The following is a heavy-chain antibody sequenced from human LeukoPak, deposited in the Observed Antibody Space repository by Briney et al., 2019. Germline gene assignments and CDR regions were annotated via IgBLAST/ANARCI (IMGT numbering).Heavy chain of an antibody. CDR3: ATRAVAAPY. Sequence: LEWVAVISYDGSNKYYADSVKGRFTISRDNSKNTLYLQMNSLRAEDTAVYYCATRAVAAPYWGQGTLVTVSS. CDR2: ISYDGSNK. J-gene: IGHJ4*02. D-gene: IGHD6-19*01. V-gene: IGHV3-30*03.